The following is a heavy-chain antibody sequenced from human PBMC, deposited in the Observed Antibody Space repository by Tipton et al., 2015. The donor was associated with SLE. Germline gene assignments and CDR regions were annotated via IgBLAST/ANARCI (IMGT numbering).Heavy chain of an antibody. V-gene: IGHV4-59*01. CDR1: GGSIISYY. Sequence: TLSLTCTVSGGSIISYYWNWIRQPPGKGLEWIGYIYYSGSTNYTPSLKSRVTISVDTSKNQFSLKLSSVTAADTAVYYCARTMTRPLMWFDPWGQGTLVTVSS. J-gene: IGHJ5*02. D-gene: IGHD3-3*01. CDR3: ARTMTRPLMWFDP. CDR2: IYYSGST.